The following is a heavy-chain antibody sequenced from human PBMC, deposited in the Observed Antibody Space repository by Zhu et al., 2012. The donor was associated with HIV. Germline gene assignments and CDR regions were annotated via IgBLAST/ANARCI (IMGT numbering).Heavy chain of an antibody. CDR3: ARHVRSCSGGNCFPGLCFNY. CDR2: IDYTGSA. V-gene: IGHV4-39*07. CDR1: GGSIYSGSYS. Sequence: QVQLHESGPGLVKPSETLSLNSSVSGGSIYSGSYSWGWIRQSPTRGLEWIGTIDYTGSAYYNPSLKSRVTISMDTSKNQFSLNVKFCDRRGHGHLYCARHVRSCSGGNCFPGLCFNYWARESWLLSLQ. J-gene: IGHJ4*02. D-gene: IGHD2-15*01.